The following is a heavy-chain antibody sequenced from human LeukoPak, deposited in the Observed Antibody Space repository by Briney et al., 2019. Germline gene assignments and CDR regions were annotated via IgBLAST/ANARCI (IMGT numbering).Heavy chain of an antibody. CDR3: ARADGYSYGFDY. J-gene: IGHJ4*02. V-gene: IGHV3-21*01. Sequence: PGGSLRLSCAASGFTFSSYSMNCVRQAPGKGLEWVSSISSSSSYIYYADSVKGRFTISRDNAKNSLYLQMNSLRAEDTAVYYCARADGYSYGFDYWGQGTLVTVSS. D-gene: IGHD5-18*01. CDR2: ISSSSSYI. CDR1: GFTFSSYS.